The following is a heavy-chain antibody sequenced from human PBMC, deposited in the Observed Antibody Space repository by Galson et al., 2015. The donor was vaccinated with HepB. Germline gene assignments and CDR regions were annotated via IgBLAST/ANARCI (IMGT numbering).Heavy chain of an antibody. D-gene: IGHD4-17*01. CDR3: ARHPVGYGDYGVAFDI. CDR1: GYSFTSYW. CDR2: IYPGDSDT. Sequence: QSGAEVKKPGESLKISCKGSGYSFTSYWIGWVRQMPGKGLEWMGIIYPGDSDTRYSPSFQGQVTISADKSISTAHLQWSSLKASDTAMYYCARHPVGYGDYGVAFDIWGQGTMVTVSS. J-gene: IGHJ3*02. V-gene: IGHV5-51*01.